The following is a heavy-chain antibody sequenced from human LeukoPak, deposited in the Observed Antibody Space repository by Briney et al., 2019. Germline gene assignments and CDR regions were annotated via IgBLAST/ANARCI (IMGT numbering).Heavy chain of an antibody. CDR1: GYTFTSYY. J-gene: IGHJ4*02. Sequence: ASVKVSCKASGYTFTSYYMHWVRRAPGQGLEWMGIINPSGGSTSYAQKFQGRVTMTRDTSTSTVYMELSSLRSEDTAVYYCARAGSLSEYDFWSGSIFDYWGQGTLVTVSS. CDR3: ARAGSLSEYDFWSGSIFDY. D-gene: IGHD3-3*01. CDR2: INPSGGST. V-gene: IGHV1-46*01.